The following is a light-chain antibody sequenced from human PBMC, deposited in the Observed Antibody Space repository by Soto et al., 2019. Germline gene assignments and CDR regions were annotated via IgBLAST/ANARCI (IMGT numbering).Light chain of an antibody. CDR1: QSVSNN. J-gene: IGKJ1*01. CDR2: GAS. Sequence: EVVLTQSPGTLSLSPGERATLSCRASQSVSNNYLAWYQQKPGQAPRLLIYGASTRATGISARFSGSGSGTEFTLTISSLQSEDFGVYYCQQYNNWWTFGQGTK. CDR3: QQYNNWWT. V-gene: IGKV3-15*01.